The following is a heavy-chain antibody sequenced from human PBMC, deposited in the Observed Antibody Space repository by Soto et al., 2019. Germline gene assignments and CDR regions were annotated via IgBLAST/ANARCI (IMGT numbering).Heavy chain of an antibody. CDR2: INPSGGSA. D-gene: IGHD6-13*01. CDR1: GYTFTSYY. J-gene: IGHJ6*02. V-gene: IGHV1-46*01. Sequence: ASVKVSCKASGYTFTSYYMHWVRQAPGQGLEWMGIINPSGGSASYAQKFQGRVTMTRDTSTSTVYMELSSLRSEDTAVYYCARLAAAGTKTYYYYGMDVWGQGTTVTVSS. CDR3: ARLAAAGTKTYYYYGMDV.